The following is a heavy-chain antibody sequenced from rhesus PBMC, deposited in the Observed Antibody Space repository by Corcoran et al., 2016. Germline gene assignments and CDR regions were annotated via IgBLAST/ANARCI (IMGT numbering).Heavy chain of an antibody. D-gene: IGHD2-33*01. CDR1: GYTFTDYY. CDR2: INPYNGKT. CDR3: ARLMEVADV. Sequence: QVQLVQSGAEVKKPGSSVKVSCKASGYTFTDYYMHWVRQAPRQGLEWIGWINPYNGKTKYAQKFQDRVTMTRDTSTSTAYMELSSLRSEDTAVYYCARLMEVADVWGPGVLVTVSS. V-gene: IGHV1S2*01. J-gene: IGHJ5-1*01.